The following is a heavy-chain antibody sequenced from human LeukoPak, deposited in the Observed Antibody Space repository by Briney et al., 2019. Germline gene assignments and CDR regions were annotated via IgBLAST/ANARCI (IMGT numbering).Heavy chain of an antibody. CDR1: GFTFSDYY. J-gene: IGHJ6*03. CDR3: ARRSGGYVLGLDLSDYYYYYMDV. V-gene: IGHV3-11*01. D-gene: IGHD5-12*01. CDR2: ISSSGSTI. Sequence: PGGSLRLSCAASGFTFSDYYMSWIRQAPGKGLEWVSYISSSGSTIYYADSVKGRFTISRDNAKNSLYLQMNSLRAEDTAVYYCARRSGGYVLGLDLSDYYYYYMDVWGKGTTVTISS.